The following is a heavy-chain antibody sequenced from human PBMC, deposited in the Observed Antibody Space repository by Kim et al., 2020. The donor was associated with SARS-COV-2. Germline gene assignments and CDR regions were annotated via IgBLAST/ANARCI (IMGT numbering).Heavy chain of an antibody. D-gene: IGHD3-10*01. V-gene: IGHV3-23*03. J-gene: IGHJ3*02. Sequence: GGSLRLSCAASEFTFSTYAMSWVRQAPGKGLEWLSIIYSGGDYTYYADSVKGRFTISRDDSKNTVYLQMNSLRAEDTAVYYCAKVQLWFGELGAFDIWGQGTMVTVSS. CDR1: EFTFSTYA. CDR2: IYSGGDYT. CDR3: AKVQLWFGELGAFDI.